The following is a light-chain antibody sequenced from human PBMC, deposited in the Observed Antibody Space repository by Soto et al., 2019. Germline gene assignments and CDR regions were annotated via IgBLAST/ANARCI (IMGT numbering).Light chain of an antibody. CDR1: SSNIGSNY. Sequence: QSVLTQPTSASGTPGQRVTISWSGSSSNIGSNYVFWYQHLPGTAPKLLIYRNNQRPSGVPDRFSGSKSGTSASLAISGLRSEDETDYYCAAWDDSLSGVVFGGGTKLTVL. J-gene: IGLJ2*01. CDR2: RNN. CDR3: AAWDDSLSGVV. V-gene: IGLV1-47*01.